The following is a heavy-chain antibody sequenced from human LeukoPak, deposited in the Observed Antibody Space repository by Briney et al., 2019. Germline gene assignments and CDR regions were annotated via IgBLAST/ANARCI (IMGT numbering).Heavy chain of an antibody. V-gene: IGHV1-18*01. CDR1: GYTFTSYG. J-gene: IGHJ3*02. CDR2: ISAYNGNT. Sequence: GASVKVSCKASGYTFTSYGISWVRQAPGQGLEWMGWISAYNGNTNHAQKLQGRVTMTTDTSTSTAYMELRSLRSDDTAVYYCARDRGDVISTYYYDSSTEGGAFDIWGQGTMVTVSS. CDR3: ARDRGDVISTYYYDSSTEGGAFDI. D-gene: IGHD3-22*01.